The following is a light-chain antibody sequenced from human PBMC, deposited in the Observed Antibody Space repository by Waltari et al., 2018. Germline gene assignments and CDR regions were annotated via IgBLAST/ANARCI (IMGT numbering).Light chain of an antibody. V-gene: IGKV3-11*01. Sequence: EIVLTQSPATLSLSPGQRPTLSCRASESIASHLAWFRQKPGPPPRLLIYDASTRATGIPARFSGSGFGTDFTLTISSLEPEDFAVYFCQQGSMWPLTFGGGTTVEIK. J-gene: IGKJ4*01. CDR2: DAS. CDR3: QQGSMWPLT. CDR1: ESIASH.